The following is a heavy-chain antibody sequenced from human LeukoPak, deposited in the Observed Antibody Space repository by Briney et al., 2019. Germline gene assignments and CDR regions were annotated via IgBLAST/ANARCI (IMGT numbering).Heavy chain of an antibody. Sequence: ASVKVSCKASGYTFTGYYMHWMRQAPGPRLDRMGWINPNSGGTNYAQKFQGRVTMTRDTSISTAYMELSRLRSDDTAVYYCARDPGAQIYAGTLANDYWGQGTLVTVSS. J-gene: IGHJ4*02. D-gene: IGHD3-16*01. CDR1: GYTFTGYY. V-gene: IGHV1-2*02. CDR2: INPNSGGT. CDR3: ARDPGAQIYAGTLANDY.